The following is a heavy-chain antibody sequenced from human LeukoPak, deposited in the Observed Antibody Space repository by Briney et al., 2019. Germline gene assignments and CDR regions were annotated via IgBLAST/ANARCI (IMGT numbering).Heavy chain of an antibody. V-gene: IGHV3-30*18. J-gene: IGHJ4*02. D-gene: IGHD3-22*01. CDR2: ISYDGSNK. CDR1: GFTLSSYA. CDR3: AKESDSSGYRQYYFDY. Sequence: GGSLRLSCAASGFTLSSYAMSLVRQAPGKGLEWVAVISYDGSNKYYADSVKGRFTISRDNSKNTLYLQMNSLRAEDTAVYYCAKESDSSGYRQYYFDYWGQGTLVTVSS.